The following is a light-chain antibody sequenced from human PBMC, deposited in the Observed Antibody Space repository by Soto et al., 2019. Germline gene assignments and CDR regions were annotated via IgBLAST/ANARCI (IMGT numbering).Light chain of an antibody. V-gene: IGKV1-27*01. CDR2: AAS. J-gene: IGKJ1*01. Sequence: DIQMTQSPSSLSASVGDRVTITCRARQGISNFLAWYQQKPGKVPKLLIYAASTLQSGVPSRFSGSGSGTDFTLTISSLQPEDVATYYCQKYKRAPPFGQGPKVEIK. CDR3: QKYKRAPP. CDR1: QGISNF.